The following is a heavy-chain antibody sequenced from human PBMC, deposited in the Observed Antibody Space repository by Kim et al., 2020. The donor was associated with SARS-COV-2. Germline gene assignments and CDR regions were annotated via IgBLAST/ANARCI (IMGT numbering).Heavy chain of an antibody. V-gene: IGHV1-46*01. J-gene: IGHJ4*02. CDR2: INTSGGRT. Sequence: ASVKVSCKASGYTFTSHYVVWLRQAPGQGLEWMALINTSGGRTTYAQKFQGRVTVTTDTSTSTVYMNLGSLRSEDTAVYYCARVLSLVVWGHWGQGTLVT. CDR1: GYTFTSHY. D-gene: IGHD2-21*01. CDR3: ARVLSLVVWGH.